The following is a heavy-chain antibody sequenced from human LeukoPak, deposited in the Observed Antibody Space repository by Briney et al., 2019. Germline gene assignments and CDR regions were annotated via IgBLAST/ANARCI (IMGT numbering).Heavy chain of an antibody. D-gene: IGHD2-15*01. CDR1: GGTFSSYG. CDR3: ARTGENPPAATLYGMDV. V-gene: IGHV1-69*13. Sequence: SVKVSCRASGGTFSSYGISWVRQAPGQGLEWMGGIIPIFGTANYAQKFQGRVTITADESTSTAYMELSSLRSEDTAVYYCARTGENPPAATLYGMDVWGQGTTVTVSS. J-gene: IGHJ6*02. CDR2: IIPIFGTA.